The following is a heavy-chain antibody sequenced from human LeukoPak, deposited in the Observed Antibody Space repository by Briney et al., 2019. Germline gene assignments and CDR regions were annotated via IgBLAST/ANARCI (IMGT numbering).Heavy chain of an antibody. V-gene: IGHV3-23*01. D-gene: IGHD3-9*01. CDR1: GFTFSSYA. CDR3: AKDRTSPTGSYYFDY. CDR2: ISGSGGST. Sequence: GGSLRLSCAASGFTFSSYAMSWVRQAPGKGLEWVSAISGSGGSTYYADSVKGRFTISRDNSKNTLYLQMNSLRAEDTAVYYCAKDRTSPTGSYYFDYWGQGTLVTVSS. J-gene: IGHJ4*02.